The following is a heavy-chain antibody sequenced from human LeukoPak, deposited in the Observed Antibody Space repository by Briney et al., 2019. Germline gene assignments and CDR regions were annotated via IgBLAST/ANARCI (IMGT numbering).Heavy chain of an antibody. CDR2: IRYDGSNK. CDR3: AKIGTTGTPDAFDI. V-gene: IGHV3-30*02. Sequence: GGSLRLSCAASGFTFSSYCMHWVRQAPGKGLEWVAFIRYDGSNKYYADSVKGRFTISRDNSKKTLYLQMNSLRAEDTAVYYCAKIGTTGTPDAFDIWGQGTMVTVSS. J-gene: IGHJ3*02. D-gene: IGHD1-1*01. CDR1: GFTFSSYC.